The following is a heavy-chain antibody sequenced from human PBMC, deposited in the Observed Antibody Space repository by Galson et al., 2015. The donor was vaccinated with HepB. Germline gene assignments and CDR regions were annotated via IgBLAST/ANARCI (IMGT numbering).Heavy chain of an antibody. CDR3: ARFPSGYDEYYFDY. CDR2: IYSGGST. CDR1: GFTVSSNY. V-gene: IGHV3-66*01. D-gene: IGHD5-12*01. Sequence: SLRLSCAASGFTVSSNYMSWVRQAPGKGLEWVSVIYSGGSTYYADSVKGRFTISRDNSKNTLYLQMNSLRAEDTAVYYCARFPSGYDEYYFDYWGQGTLVTVSS. J-gene: IGHJ4*02.